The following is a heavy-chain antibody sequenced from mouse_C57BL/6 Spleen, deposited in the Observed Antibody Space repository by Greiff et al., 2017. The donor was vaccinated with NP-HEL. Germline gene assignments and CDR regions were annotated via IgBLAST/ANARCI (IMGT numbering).Heavy chain of an antibody. Sequence: QVQLKESGAELVKPGASVKMSCKASGYTFTSYWITWVKQRPGQGLEWIGDIYPGSGSTNYNEKFKSKATLTVDTSSSTAYMQLSSLTSEDSAVYYCARRGLLRSPFDYWGQGTTLTVSS. V-gene: IGHV1-55*01. CDR3: ARRGLLRSPFDY. D-gene: IGHD1-1*01. J-gene: IGHJ2*01. CDR2: IYPGSGST. CDR1: GYTFTSYW.